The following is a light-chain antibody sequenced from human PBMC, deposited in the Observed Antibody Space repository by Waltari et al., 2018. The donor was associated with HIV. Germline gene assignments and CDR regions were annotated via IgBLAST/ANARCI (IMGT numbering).Light chain of an antibody. V-gene: IGLV2-11*01. Sequence: QSALTQSRSVSGSPGQSITISCTGTTNDVGAYNYVSWYQQHPGRAPKLLIFDLIKRPSGVPDRFSGSKSGNTASLPIAGLQAEDEADYYCCSSAGKYTFVFGTGTKVTVL. CDR1: TNDVGAYNY. J-gene: IGLJ1*01. CDR2: DLI. CDR3: CSSAGKYTFV.